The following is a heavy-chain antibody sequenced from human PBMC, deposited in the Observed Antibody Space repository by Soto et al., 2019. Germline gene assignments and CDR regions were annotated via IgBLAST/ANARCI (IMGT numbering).Heavy chain of an antibody. Sequence: EVQLVESGGGLVQPGGSLRLSCAASGFAFSIYAMHWVRQAPGKGLEYVSTISSNGGSTYYANSVKGRFTISRDNAKNTLYLQMGSLRAEDMAVYYCARGRLDCVFVFDYWGQGTLVTVSS. CDR1: GFAFSIYA. J-gene: IGHJ4*02. V-gene: IGHV3-64*01. CDR3: ARGRLDCVFVFDY. CDR2: ISSNGGST. D-gene: IGHD3-9*01.